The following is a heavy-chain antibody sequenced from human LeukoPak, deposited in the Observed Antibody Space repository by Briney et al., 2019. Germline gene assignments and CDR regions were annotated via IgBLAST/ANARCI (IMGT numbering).Heavy chain of an antibody. Sequence: ASVKVSCKASGYTFTSYGISWVRQAPGQGLEWMGWISGYKGNTNYAQKFQGRVTMTTDTSTNTAYMELRSLRSDDTAVYYCTREATGYSWFDPWGQGTLVTVSS. D-gene: IGHD3-9*01. CDR3: TREATGYSWFDP. V-gene: IGHV1-18*01. CDR1: GYTFTSYG. CDR2: ISGYKGNT. J-gene: IGHJ5*02.